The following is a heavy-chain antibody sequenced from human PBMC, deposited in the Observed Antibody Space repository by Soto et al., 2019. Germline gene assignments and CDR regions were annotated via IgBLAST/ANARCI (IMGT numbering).Heavy chain of an antibody. V-gene: IGHV3-30*18. Sequence: QVQLVESGGGVVQPGRSLRLSCAASGFTFSSYGMHWVRQAPGKGLEWVAVISYDGSNKYYADSVKGRFTISRDNSKNTLYLPMNSLRAEDTAVYYCAKDYGDYVSLYYFDYWGQGTLVTVSS. CDR3: AKDYGDYVSLYYFDY. CDR1: GFTFSSYG. D-gene: IGHD4-17*01. CDR2: ISYDGSNK. J-gene: IGHJ4*02.